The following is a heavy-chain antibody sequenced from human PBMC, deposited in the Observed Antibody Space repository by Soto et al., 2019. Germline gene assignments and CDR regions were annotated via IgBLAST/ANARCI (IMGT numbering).Heavy chain of an antibody. Sequence: EVQLVESGGGLVQPGGSLRLSCAASGFTFSTYWMTWVRRPPGTGLEWVANLDQDGSERYYVDSVRGRFTISRDNDKNCIYLQMNSLRAEDTAVYYCVCGGNFFVYWGQGTLVTVSP. J-gene: IGHJ4*02. CDR3: VCGGNFFVY. D-gene: IGHD3-16*01. CDR1: GFTFSTYW. CDR2: LDQDGSER. V-gene: IGHV3-7*01.